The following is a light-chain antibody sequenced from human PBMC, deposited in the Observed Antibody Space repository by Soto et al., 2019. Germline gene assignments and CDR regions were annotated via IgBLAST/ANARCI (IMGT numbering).Light chain of an antibody. CDR1: QSLLHINGYNY. J-gene: IGKJ1*01. CDR2: WGS. V-gene: IGKV2-28*01. CDR3: MQALQTRT. Sequence: DIVLTQSPLSLPVTPGEPASISCRSTQSLLHINGYNYLDWYLQKPGQSPQLLIYWGSNLASGVPDRLSGSKTRTDFTLKISRVEAEDVRVYYCMQALQTRTFGQGTKGEIK.